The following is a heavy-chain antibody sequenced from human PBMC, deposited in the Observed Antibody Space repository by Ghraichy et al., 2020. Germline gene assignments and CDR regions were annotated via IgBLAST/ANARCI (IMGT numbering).Heavy chain of an antibody. D-gene: IGHD2-2*02. Sequence: ASVKVSCKASGYTFTSYYMHWVRQAPGQGLEWMGIINPSGGSTSYAQKFQGRVTMTRDTSTSTVYMELSSLRSEDTAVYYCAREGRGVVVPAAIPGGGNWFDPWGQGTLVTVSS. CDR3: AREGRGVVVPAAIPGGGNWFDP. J-gene: IGHJ5*02. CDR2: INPSGGST. V-gene: IGHV1-46*03. CDR1: GYTFTSYY.